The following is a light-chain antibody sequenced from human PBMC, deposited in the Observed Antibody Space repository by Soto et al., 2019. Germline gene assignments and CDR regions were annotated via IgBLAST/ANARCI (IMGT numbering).Light chain of an antibody. CDR1: SSNIGAGYP. Sequence: QSVLTQTPSVSGAPGPRVTISCTGSSSNIGAGYPVHWYQQLPGTAPKLLVAGNRPSGVPDRFSVSKSGASASLAITGLQGEDEADYYCQSYDSSLSRRWVFGGGTKLTVL. CDR2: G. J-gene: IGLJ3*02. V-gene: IGLV1-40*01. CDR3: QSYDSSLSRRWV.